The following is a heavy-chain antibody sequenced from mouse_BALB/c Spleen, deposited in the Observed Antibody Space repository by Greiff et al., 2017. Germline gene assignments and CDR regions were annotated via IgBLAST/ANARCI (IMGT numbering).Heavy chain of an antibody. CDR3: ARGGSSYAMDY. Sequence: EVKLMESGPGLVKPSQSLSLTCTVTGYSITSDYAWNWIRQFPGNKLEWMGYISYSGSTSYNPSLKSRISITRDTSKNQFFLQLNSVTTEDTATYYCARGGSSYAMDYWGQGTSVTVSS. D-gene: IGHD1-1*02. CDR1: GYSITSDYA. J-gene: IGHJ4*01. V-gene: IGHV3-2*02. CDR2: ISYSGST.